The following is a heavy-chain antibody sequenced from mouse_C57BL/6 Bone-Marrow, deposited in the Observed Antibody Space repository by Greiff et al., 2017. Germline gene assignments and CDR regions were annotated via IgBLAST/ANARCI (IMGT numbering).Heavy chain of an antibody. V-gene: IGHV5-4*01. Sequence: EVKLVESGGGLVKPGGSLKLSCAASGFTFSSYAMSWVRQTPEKRLEWVATISDGGSYTYYPDNVKGRFTISRDNAKNNLYLQMSHLKSEDTAMYYCAREAFNWDDWFAYWGQGTLVTVSA. CDR3: AREAFNWDDWFAY. D-gene: IGHD4-1*01. CDR2: ISDGGSYT. J-gene: IGHJ3*01. CDR1: GFTFSSYA.